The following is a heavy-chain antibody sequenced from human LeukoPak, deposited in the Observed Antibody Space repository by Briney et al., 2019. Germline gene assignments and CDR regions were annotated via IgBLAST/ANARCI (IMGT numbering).Heavy chain of an antibody. J-gene: IGHJ4*02. V-gene: IGHV3-20*01. D-gene: IGHD5-12*01. CDR1: GFTFDDYS. Sequence: GGSLRPSCAVSGFTFDDYSMSWVRQVPGKELEWVSGINWNGGSTAYADSVKGRFIISRDNAKHSLYLEVNSLRAEDTALYHCARGPPYSGYDQFDYWGQGTLVTVSS. CDR3: ARGPPYSGYDQFDY. CDR2: INWNGGST.